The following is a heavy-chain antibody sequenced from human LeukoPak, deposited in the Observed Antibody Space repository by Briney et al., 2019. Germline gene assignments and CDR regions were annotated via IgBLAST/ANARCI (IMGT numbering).Heavy chain of an antibody. Sequence: GGSLRLSCEASGFTFSSYAIRWVRQAPGTGLEWVSSIPGSGGATYYADSVRGRFSISRDNSKNTLYLQMNSLRAEDTAVYYCAKDTYYYDSSGYYAYWGQGTLVTVSS. CDR1: GFTFSSYA. CDR2: IPGSGGAT. CDR3: AKDTYYYDSSGYYAY. D-gene: IGHD3-22*01. J-gene: IGHJ4*02. V-gene: IGHV3-23*01.